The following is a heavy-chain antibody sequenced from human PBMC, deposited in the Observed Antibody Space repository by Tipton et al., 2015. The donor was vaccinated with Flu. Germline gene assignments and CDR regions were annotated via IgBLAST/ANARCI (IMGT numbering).Heavy chain of an antibody. J-gene: IGHJ4*02. CDR1: GGSISSGSYY. CDR2: IYTSGST. D-gene: IGHD4-17*01. V-gene: IGHV4-61*02. Sequence: TLSLTCTVSGGSISSGSYYWSWIRQPAGKGLEWIGRIYTSGSTNYNPSLKSRVTISVDTSKNQFSLKLSSVTAADTAAYYCASRLNGDVDYWGQGTLFTVSS. CDR3: ASRLNGDVDY.